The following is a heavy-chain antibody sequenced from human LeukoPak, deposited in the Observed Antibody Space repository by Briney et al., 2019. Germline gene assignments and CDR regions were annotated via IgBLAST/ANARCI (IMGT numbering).Heavy chain of an antibody. J-gene: IGHJ4*02. D-gene: IGHD5-24*01. Sequence: PSETLSLTCAVYGGSFSGYYWSWIRQPPGKGLEWIGEINHSGSTNYNPSLKSRVTISVDTSKNQFSLKLSSVTAADTAVYYCARAARDGYNYYFDYWGQGTLVTVSS. CDR1: GGSFSGYY. V-gene: IGHV4-34*01. CDR3: ARAARDGYNYYFDY. CDR2: INHSGST.